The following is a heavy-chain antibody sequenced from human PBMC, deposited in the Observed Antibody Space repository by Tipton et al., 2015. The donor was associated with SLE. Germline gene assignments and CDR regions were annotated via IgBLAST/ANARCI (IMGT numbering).Heavy chain of an antibody. Sequence: TLSLSCAVSGGSISSGGYSWSWIRQPPGKGLEWIGYIYHSGSTYYNPSLKSRVTISVDRSKNQFSLKLSSVTAADTAVYYCARTLITIFGVGTFDIWGQGTMVTVSS. CDR3: ARTLITIFGVGTFDI. D-gene: IGHD3-3*01. CDR2: IYHSGST. V-gene: IGHV4-30-2*01. J-gene: IGHJ3*02. CDR1: GGSISSGGYS.